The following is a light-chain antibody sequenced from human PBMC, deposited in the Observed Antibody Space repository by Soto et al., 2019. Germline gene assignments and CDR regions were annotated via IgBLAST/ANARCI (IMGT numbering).Light chain of an antibody. CDR3: QQYGSSGT. CDR2: GAS. CDR1: QSVSSSY. V-gene: IGKV3-20*01. Sequence: EIVLTQSPGTLSLSPGERATLSCRASQSVSSSYLAWYQQKPGQAPRLLIYGASSRATGTPDRFSGSGSGTDFTLTINRLEPEDFALYYCQQYGSSGTFGQGTKVDIK. J-gene: IGKJ1*01.